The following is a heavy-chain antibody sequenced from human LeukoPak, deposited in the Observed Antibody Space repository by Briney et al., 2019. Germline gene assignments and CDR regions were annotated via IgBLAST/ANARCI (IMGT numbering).Heavy chain of an antibody. J-gene: IGHJ4*02. Sequence: ASVKVSCKTSGYTFTSYCVSWVRQAPGQGLEWMGWISPYSADTSDAQKFQGRVTVTTDTSTSTAYMELRSLRPDDTAVYYCARDPAAASNVDYWGQGTLVTVSP. CDR3: ARDPAAASNVDY. D-gene: IGHD6-13*01. CDR1: GYTFTSYC. V-gene: IGHV1-18*01. CDR2: ISPYSADT.